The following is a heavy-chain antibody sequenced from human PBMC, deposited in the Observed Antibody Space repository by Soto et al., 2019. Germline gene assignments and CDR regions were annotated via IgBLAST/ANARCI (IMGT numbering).Heavy chain of an antibody. CDR3: ARHLRAIAALWRNNWFDP. CDR1: GGSISSSSYY. Sequence: QLQLQESGPGLVKPSETLSLTCTVSGGSISSSSYYWGWIRQPPGKGLEWIGSIYYSGSTYYNPSLKSRVTISVDTSKNQFSLKLSSVTAADTAVYYCARHLRAIAALWRNNWFDPWGQGTLVTVSS. V-gene: IGHV4-39*01. J-gene: IGHJ5*02. D-gene: IGHD6-6*01. CDR2: IYYSGST.